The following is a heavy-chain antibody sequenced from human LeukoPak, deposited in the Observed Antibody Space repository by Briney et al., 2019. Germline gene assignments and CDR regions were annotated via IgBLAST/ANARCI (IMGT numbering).Heavy chain of an antibody. CDR3: ARGLGSGSYYKHAFDI. Sequence: ASVKVSCKASGYTFTSYYMHWVRQAPGQGLEWMGIINPSGGSTSYAQKFQGRVTMTRDTSTSTVYMGLSSLRSEDTAVYYCARGLGSGSYYKHAFDIWGQGTMVTVPS. CDR2: INPSGGST. CDR1: GYTFTSYY. J-gene: IGHJ3*02. D-gene: IGHD3-10*01. V-gene: IGHV1-46*01.